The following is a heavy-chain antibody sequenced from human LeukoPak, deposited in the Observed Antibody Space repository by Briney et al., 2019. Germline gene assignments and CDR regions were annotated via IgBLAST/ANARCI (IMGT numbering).Heavy chain of an antibody. J-gene: IGHJ5*02. CDR1: GFTFSNYG. CDR2: ISFDGSNK. V-gene: IGHV3-30*18. CDR3: AKGTLTGYSSGWYSWFDP. Sequence: GGSLRLSCAASGFTFSNYGMHWVRPAPGKGLEWVAVISFDGSNKYYVDSVKGRFTISRDNSKNTLFLQMNSLRAEDTAVYYCAKGTLTGYSSGWYSWFDPWGQGTLVTVSS. D-gene: IGHD6-19*01.